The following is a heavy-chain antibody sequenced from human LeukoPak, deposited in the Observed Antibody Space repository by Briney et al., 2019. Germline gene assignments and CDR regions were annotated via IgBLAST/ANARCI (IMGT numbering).Heavy chain of an antibody. J-gene: IGHJ3*02. CDR3: ARPGYCSSTSGPDAFDI. V-gene: IGHV3-21*01. CDR1: GFTFSSYS. D-gene: IGHD2-2*01. Sequence: GGSLRLSCAAYGFTFSSYSMNWVRQAPGGGLEWVSSISSSSSYIYYAGSVEGLFTISKENAKNSLYLQMNSLSAEDTAVYYCARPGYCSSTSGPDAFDIWGQGTMVTVSS. CDR2: ISSSSSYI.